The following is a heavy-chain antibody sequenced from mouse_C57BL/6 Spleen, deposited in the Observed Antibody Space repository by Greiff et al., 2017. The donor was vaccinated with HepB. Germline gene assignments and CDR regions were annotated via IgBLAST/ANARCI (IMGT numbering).Heavy chain of an antibody. CDR3: ARYISSYYVGY. J-gene: IGHJ2*01. V-gene: IGHV7-3*01. Sequence: DVQLVEPGGGLVQSGGSLCLSCAASGFTFTDYYMSWVRQPPGKALERSCFIRNKAIDYTTEYSASVKGRFTISRDNSQGILYLQMNALRAEDSATYYCARYISSYYVGYLSQGATLTDSS. CDR1: GFTFTDYY. D-gene: IGHD1-1*01. CDR2: IRNKAIDYTT.